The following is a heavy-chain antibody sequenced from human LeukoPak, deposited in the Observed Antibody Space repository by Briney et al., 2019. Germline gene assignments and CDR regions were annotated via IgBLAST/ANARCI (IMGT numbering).Heavy chain of an antibody. CDR3: ARGHSGYDSYYYYYMDV. Sequence: GGSLILSCAASGFTVSSNYVIWVRQAPGKGLEWVSVIYSGGSTYYADSVKGQFTISRDNSKNTLYLQMNSLRAEDTAVYYCARGHSGYDSYYYYYMDVWGKGTTVTVSS. CDR2: IYSGGST. J-gene: IGHJ6*03. V-gene: IGHV3-53*01. CDR1: GFTVSSNY. D-gene: IGHD5-12*01.